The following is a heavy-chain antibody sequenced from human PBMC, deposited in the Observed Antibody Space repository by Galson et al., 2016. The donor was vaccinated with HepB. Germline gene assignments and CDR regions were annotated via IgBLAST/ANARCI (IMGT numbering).Heavy chain of an antibody. CDR3: ARDRQLVGDDAFDI. D-gene: IGHD6-13*01. CDR2: IWFDGSNK. V-gene: IGHV3-33*01. J-gene: IGHJ3*02. Sequence: SLRLSCATSGFTFSTYGMHWVRQAPGKGLEWVAIIWFDGSNKYYADSVRGRFTISRDNSKNTLYLQMNSLRAEDTAVYYCARDRQLVGDDAFDIWGQGTMVTASS. CDR1: GFTFSTYG.